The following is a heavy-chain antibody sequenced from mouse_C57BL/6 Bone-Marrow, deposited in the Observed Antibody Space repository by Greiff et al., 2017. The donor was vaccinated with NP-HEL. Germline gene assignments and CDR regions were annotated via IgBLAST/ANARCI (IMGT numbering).Heavy chain of an antibody. CDR2: IHPNSGST. CDR3: AIDYYGSSYPPWFAY. J-gene: IGHJ3*01. V-gene: IGHV1-64*01. CDR1: GYTFTSYW. D-gene: IGHD1-1*01. Sequence: QVQLQQPGAELVKPGASVKLSCKASGYTFTSYWMHWVKQRPGQGLEWIGMIHPNSGSTNYNEKFKSKATLTVDKSSSTAYMQLSSLTSEDSAVYYCAIDYYGSSYPPWFAYWGQGTLVTVSA.